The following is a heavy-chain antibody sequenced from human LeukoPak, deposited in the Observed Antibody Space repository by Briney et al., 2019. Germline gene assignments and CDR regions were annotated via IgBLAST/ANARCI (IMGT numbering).Heavy chain of an antibody. J-gene: IGHJ4*02. CDR2: ISGSGGST. Sequence: GGSLRLSCAASGFTFSSYGMSWVRQAPGKGLEWVSAISGSGGSTYYADSVKGRFTISRDNSKNTLYLQMNSLRAEDTAVYYCAQTGYYYGSGSFDYWGQGTLVTVSS. D-gene: IGHD3-10*01. CDR3: AQTGYYYGSGSFDY. CDR1: GFTFSSYG. V-gene: IGHV3-23*01.